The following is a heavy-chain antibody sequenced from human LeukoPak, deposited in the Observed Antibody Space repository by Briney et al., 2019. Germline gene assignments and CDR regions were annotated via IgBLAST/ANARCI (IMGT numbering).Heavy chain of an antibody. Sequence: PGGTVRRSGAASGFTFSSYALPWFGQGPGKGREGVGIISYDGTNKNLADSVNGRFTISRDNSKSTLYLQMNSLRAEDTAIYYCARDYGSGLTKGYYLDSWGQGTLVTVSS. J-gene: IGHJ4*02. CDR2: ISYDGTNK. CDR3: ARDYGSGLTKGYYLDS. V-gene: IGHV3-30*04. CDR1: GFTFSSYA. D-gene: IGHD3-10*01.